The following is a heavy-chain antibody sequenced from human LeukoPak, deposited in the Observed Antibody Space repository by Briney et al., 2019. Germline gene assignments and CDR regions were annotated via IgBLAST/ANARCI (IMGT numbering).Heavy chain of an antibody. CDR2: ITTNNGKT. D-gene: IGHD3-9*01. Sequence: GASVKVSCKASGYAFTKYGITWVRRAPGQGLEWMGWITTNNGKTKYAQIFQTRVTMTTDTSTNTAYMELRSLRSGDTAVYYCARGINFDVLTGYSEGLDYWGQGTLVTVSS. CDR1: GYAFTKYG. J-gene: IGHJ4*02. V-gene: IGHV1-18*01. CDR3: ARGINFDVLTGYSEGLDY.